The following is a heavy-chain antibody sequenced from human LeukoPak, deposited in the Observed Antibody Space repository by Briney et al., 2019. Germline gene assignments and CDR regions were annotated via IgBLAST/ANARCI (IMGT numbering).Heavy chain of an antibody. D-gene: IGHD6-13*01. J-gene: IGHJ6*02. Sequence: EASVKVSCKASGYTFTSYGISWVRQAPGPGLEWMGWISAYNGNTNYVQKLQGRVTMTTDTSTSTAYMELRSLRSDDTAVYYCARPSRNYGMDVWGQGTTVTVSS. CDR1: GYTFTSYG. CDR2: ISAYNGNT. V-gene: IGHV1-18*01. CDR3: ARPSRNYGMDV.